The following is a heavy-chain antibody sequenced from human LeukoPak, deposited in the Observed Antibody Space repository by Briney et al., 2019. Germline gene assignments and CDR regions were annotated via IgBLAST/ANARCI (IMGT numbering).Heavy chain of an antibody. D-gene: IGHD3-9*01. V-gene: IGHV1-69*05. CDR1: GGTFSSYA. CDR2: IIPNFGTA. CDR3: ARAIDYDILTGYYSLTA. Sequence: SVKVSCKASGGTFSSYAISWVRQAPGQGLEWMGRIIPNFGTANYAQKFQGRVTITTDESTSTAYMELSSLRSEDTAVYYCARAIDYDILTGYYSLTAWGQGTLVTVSS. J-gene: IGHJ5*02.